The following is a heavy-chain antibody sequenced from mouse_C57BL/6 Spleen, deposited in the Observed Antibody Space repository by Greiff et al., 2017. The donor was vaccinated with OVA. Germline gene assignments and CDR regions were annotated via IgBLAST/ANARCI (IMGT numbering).Heavy chain of an antibody. J-gene: IGHJ2*01. D-gene: IGHD4-1*01. V-gene: IGHV10-1*01. Sequence: EVHLVESGGGLVQPKGSLKLSCAASGFSFNTYAMNWVRQAPGKGLEWVARIRSKSNNYATYYADSVKDRFTISRDDSESMLYLQMNNLKTEDTAMYYCVRHGSAYYFDYWGQGTTLTVSS. CDR3: VRHGSAYYFDY. CDR1: GFSFNTYA. CDR2: IRSKSNNYAT.